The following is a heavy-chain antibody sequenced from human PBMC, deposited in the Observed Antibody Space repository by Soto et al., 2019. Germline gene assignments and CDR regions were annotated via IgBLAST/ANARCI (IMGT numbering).Heavy chain of an antibody. Sequence: EVQLVESGGGLIYPGGSLRRACAASGLTISNAWMNWVRQAPGKGLEWVVSMKTNTAGGTTDYAAAVTGRFTVSRDDSKNTLYLQMNSLKTEDTAVYYCTTGSVEGVWGQGTTVTVSS. CDR2: MKTNTAGGTT. CDR1: GLTISNAW. V-gene: IGHV3-15*07. J-gene: IGHJ6*02. CDR3: TTGSVEGV. D-gene: IGHD2-15*01.